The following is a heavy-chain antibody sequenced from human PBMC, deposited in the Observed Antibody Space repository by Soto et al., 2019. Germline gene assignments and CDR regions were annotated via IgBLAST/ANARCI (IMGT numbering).Heavy chain of an antibody. Sequence: QVQLQESGPGLVKPSQTLSLTCTVSGGSISSGGYYWSWIRQHPGKGLEWIGYIYYSGSTYYNPSLKSRVTISVDTSKNQFSLKLSSVTAADTAVYYCARAYDFWSGYYVDGMDVWGQGTTVTVSS. V-gene: IGHV4-31*03. J-gene: IGHJ6*02. D-gene: IGHD3-3*01. CDR3: ARAYDFWSGYYVDGMDV. CDR2: IYYSGST. CDR1: GGSISSGGYY.